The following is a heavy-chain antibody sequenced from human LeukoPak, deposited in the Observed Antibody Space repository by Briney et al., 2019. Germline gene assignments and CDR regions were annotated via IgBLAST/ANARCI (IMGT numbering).Heavy chain of an antibody. CDR1: GGSISSYY. V-gene: IGHV4-59*01. CDR3: ARAFGVVIYFDY. D-gene: IGHD3-3*01. Sequence: SETLSLTCTVSGGSISSYYWSWIRQPPGKGLEWIGYIYYSGSTNYNPSLKSRVTISVDTSKKQFSLKLTSVTVADTAVYYCARAFGVVIYFDYWGQGTLVTVSS. CDR2: IYYSGST. J-gene: IGHJ4*02.